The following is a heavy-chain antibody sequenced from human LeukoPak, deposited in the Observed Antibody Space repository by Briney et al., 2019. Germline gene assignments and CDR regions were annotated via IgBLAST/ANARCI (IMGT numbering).Heavy chain of an antibody. D-gene: IGHD3-9*01. CDR3: ARDTGVLRYFDWLLHNYYYYGMDV. Sequence: ASVKVSCKASGYTFTSYGISWVRQAPGQGLEWMGWISAYNGNTNYTQKLQGRVTMTTDTSTSTAYMELRSLRSDDTAVYYCARDTGVLRYFDWLLHNYYYYGMDVWGKGTTVTVSS. J-gene: IGHJ6*04. CDR2: ISAYNGNT. V-gene: IGHV1-18*04. CDR1: GYTFTSYG.